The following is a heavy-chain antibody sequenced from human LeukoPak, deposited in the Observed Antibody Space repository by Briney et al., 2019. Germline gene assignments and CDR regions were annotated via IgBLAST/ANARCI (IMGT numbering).Heavy chain of an antibody. Sequence: SETLSLTCTVSGGSISSGGYYWSRIRQPPGKGLEWIGEINHSGSTNYNPSLKSRVTISVDTSKNQFSLKLSSVTAADTAVYYCARGSWAAAGINLDYWSQGTLVTVSS. J-gene: IGHJ4*02. D-gene: IGHD6-13*01. V-gene: IGHV4-39*07. CDR2: INHSGST. CDR1: GGSISSGGYY. CDR3: ARGSWAAAGINLDY.